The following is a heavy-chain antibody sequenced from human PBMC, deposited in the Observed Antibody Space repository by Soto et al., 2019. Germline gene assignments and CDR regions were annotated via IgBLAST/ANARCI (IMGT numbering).Heavy chain of an antibody. Sequence: GASVKVSCKASGGTFSSYAISWVRQAPGRGLEWMGGIIPIFGTANYAQKFQGRVTITADESTSTAYMELSSLRSEDTAVYYCARDHQSYYYGMDVWGQGTTVTVSS. J-gene: IGHJ6*02. CDR2: IIPIFGTA. CDR3: ARDHQSYYYGMDV. CDR1: GGTFSSYA. V-gene: IGHV1-69*13.